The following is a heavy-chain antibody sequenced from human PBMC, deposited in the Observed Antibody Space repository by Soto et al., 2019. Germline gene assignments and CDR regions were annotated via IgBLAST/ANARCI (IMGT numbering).Heavy chain of an antibody. CDR2: IYYSGST. CDR3: AREWFGQTIDY. D-gene: IGHD3-10*01. CDR1: GGSISSGGYY. V-gene: IGHV4-31*03. J-gene: IGHJ4*02. Sequence: SETLSLTCTVSGGSISSGGYYWSWIRQHPGKGLEWIGYIYYSGSTYYNPSLKSRVTISVDTSKNQFSLKLSSVTAADTAVYYCAREWFGQTIDYWGQGTLVTVSS.